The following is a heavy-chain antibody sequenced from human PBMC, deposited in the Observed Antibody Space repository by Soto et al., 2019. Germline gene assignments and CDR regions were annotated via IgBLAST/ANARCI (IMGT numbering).Heavy chain of an antibody. CDR1: GFSFNNVW. V-gene: IGHV3-15*07. J-gene: IGHJ4*02. D-gene: IGHD3-3*01. CDR3: NAYNDLGSGHTPL. CDR2: IKSKADGETT. Sequence: EVQLVESGGGLVKPGGSLGLSCGASGFSFNNVWMHWVRQAPGRGLEWVGRIKSKADGETTDYAEPVKGRFTVSRDDSKNTVYLQMNSLKTEDTAVYYSNAYNDLGSGHTPLWGQGTLVTVSS.